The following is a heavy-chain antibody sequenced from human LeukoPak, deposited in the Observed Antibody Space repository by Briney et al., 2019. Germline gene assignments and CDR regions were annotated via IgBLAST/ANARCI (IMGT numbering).Heavy chain of an antibody. CDR3: VAWGSLVV. D-gene: IGHD3-16*01. Sequence: GGSLRLSCVASGFTVYTYWMSWVRQAPGKGLDWVAHIKEDGTRKYYVDSVRGRFTISRDNAKNSLFLQMNSLRVEDTAVFYCVAWGSLVVWGQGTLVTVSS. CDR2: IKEDGTRK. J-gene: IGHJ4*02. CDR1: GFTVYTYW. V-gene: IGHV3-7*01.